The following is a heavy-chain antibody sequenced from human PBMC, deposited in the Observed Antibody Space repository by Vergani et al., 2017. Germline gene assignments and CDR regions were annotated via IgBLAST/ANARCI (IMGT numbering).Heavy chain of an antibody. D-gene: IGHD2-15*01. J-gene: IGHJ2*01. CDR3: AKDGPRILETYWYFDL. Sequence: VQLVESGGGLVQPGGSLRLSCAASGFSFSRHWMHWVRQAPGKGLEWVADISYDGSNKYYADSVKGRFTISRDNSKKTLYLQMNSLRAEDTAVYYCAKDGPRILETYWYFDLWGRGTLVIVSS. CDR2: ISYDGSNK. V-gene: IGHV3-30*18. CDR1: GFSFSRHW.